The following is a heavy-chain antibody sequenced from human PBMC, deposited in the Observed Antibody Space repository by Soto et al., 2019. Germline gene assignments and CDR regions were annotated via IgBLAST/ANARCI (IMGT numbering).Heavy chain of an antibody. CDR2: ISGSGGST. D-gene: IGHD3-22*01. J-gene: IGHJ4*02. CDR3: AKYTYYYDSSGYYGPGY. V-gene: IGHV3-23*01. CDR1: GFTFSSYA. Sequence: VQLLESGGGLVQPGGSLRLSCAASGFTFSSYAMSWVRQAPGKGLEWVSAISGSGGSTYYADSVKGRFTISRDNSKNTLYLQMNSLRAEDTAVYYCAKYTYYYDSSGYYGPGYWGQGTLVTVSS.